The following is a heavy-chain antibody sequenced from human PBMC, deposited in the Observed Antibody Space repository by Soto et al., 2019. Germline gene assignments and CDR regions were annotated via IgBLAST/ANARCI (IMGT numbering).Heavy chain of an antibody. Sequence: HGCSLRICCAASGFIFSAYDLSWVRKAPGEGLEWVSSISDSGGSTNYADSVKGRFTISRDNSKNTLYLRMNSLRAEDTAVFYREKPAYDILTGYRRRTPGFHFDSWGQGTRVTVSS. CDR2: ISDSGGST. CDR3: EKPAYDILTGYRRRTPGFHFDS. CDR1: GFIFSAYD. J-gene: IGHJ4*02. V-gene: IGHV3-23*01. D-gene: IGHD3-9*01.